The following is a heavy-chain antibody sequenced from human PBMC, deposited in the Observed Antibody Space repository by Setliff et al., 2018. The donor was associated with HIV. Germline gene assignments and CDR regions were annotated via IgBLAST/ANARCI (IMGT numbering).Heavy chain of an antibody. CDR3: ARSIVPVASGYYYFEY. CDR2: SYHTGRT. J-gene: IGHJ4*02. CDR1: GGSINSTSYY. D-gene: IGHD3-3*01. Sequence: SETLSLTCTVSGGSINSTSYYWGWIRQPPGNGLEWIGSSYHTGRTYYKPSLKSRVTISVDTSKNQFSLRLSSVAAGDTAVYYCARSIVPVASGYYYFEYWCQGTLVTVSS. V-gene: IGHV4-39*01.